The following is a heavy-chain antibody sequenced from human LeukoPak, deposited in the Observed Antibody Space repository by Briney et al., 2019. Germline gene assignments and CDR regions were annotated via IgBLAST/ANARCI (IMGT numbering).Heavy chain of an antibody. V-gene: IGHV3-23*01. CDR1: GCTFSSYA. J-gene: IGHJ4*02. Sequence: GGSLRLSCAASGCTFSSYAMSWVRQAPGKGLEWVSAISGSGGSTYYAASVKGRFTISRDNSKNTLYLQMNSLRAEDTAVYYCAKSGSIAASAFDYWGQGTLVTVSS. CDR2: ISGSGGST. CDR3: AKSGSIAASAFDY. D-gene: IGHD6-13*01.